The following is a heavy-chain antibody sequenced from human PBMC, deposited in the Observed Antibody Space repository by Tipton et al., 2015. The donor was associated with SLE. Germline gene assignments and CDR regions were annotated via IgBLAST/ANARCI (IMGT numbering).Heavy chain of an antibody. V-gene: IGHV3-21*01. D-gene: IGHD3-22*01. CDR1: GFTFSNYA. J-gene: IGHJ4*02. CDR3: ARYYESSGYYYGFEGY. Sequence: LSLTCAVSGFTFSNYAMNWVRQAPGKGLEWVATISGTGSYMYYAESLKGRFTISRDNANNSLYLQMNSLRAEDTAVYYCARYYESSGYYYGFEGYWGQGTLVTVSS. CDR2: ISGTGSYM.